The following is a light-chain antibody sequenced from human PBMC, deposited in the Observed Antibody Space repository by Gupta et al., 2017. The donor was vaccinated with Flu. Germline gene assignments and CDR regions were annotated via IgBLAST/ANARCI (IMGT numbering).Light chain of an antibody. CDR1: ESLVNNNGNTY. V-gene: IGKV2-24*01. CDR3: MQATQFAYT. CDR2: CVS. J-gene: IGKJ2*01. Sequence: SSESLVNNNGNTYLSWLHQRPGQHPRLLIYCVSSRFAGVPDRFSGSGAGTDFTLKISRVEAEDVGVYYCMQATQFAYTFGQGTKLEMK.